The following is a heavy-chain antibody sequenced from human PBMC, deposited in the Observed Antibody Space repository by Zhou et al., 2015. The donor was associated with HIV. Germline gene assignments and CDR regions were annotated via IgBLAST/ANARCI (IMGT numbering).Heavy chain of an antibody. J-gene: IGHJ3*02. V-gene: IGHV3-53*01. Sequence: EVQLVESGGGLIQPGGSLRLSCAASGFTVSSNYMSWVRQAPGRGLEWVSIIYAGGSTYYADSVKGRFTISRDNSKNTLYLQMNSLRAEDTAVYYCAKDGGIVGATEAFDIWGQGTMVTVSS. CDR2: IYAGGST. CDR3: AKDGGIVGATEAFDI. CDR1: GFTVSSNY. D-gene: IGHD1-26*01.